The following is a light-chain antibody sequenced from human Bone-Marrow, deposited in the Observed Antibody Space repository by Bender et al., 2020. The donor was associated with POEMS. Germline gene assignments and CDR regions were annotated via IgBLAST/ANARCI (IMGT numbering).Light chain of an antibody. V-gene: IGLV2-11*01. CDR3: KSFTSSSTYV. CDR1: NIDIGGYDY. J-gene: IGLJ1*01. CDR2: DVT. Sequence: QPALTQPRSVTGSPGQSVIISCSGSNIDIGGYDYVSWYQQFPGKAPRLIIYDVTKRPSGVPDRFSGSKSGSTASLTISGLRAEDEADYYCKSFTSSSTYVFGTGTEVTV.